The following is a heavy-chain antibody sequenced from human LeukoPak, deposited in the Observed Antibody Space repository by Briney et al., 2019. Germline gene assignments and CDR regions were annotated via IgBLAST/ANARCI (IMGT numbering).Heavy chain of an antibody. Sequence: GGSLRLSCAASGFTFSSYSMNWVRQAPGKGLEWVSYISSSSSTIYYADSVKGRFTISRDNAKNSLYLQMNSLRAEDTALYYCARTSPTSHFGFWGQGTQVTVSS. V-gene: IGHV3-48*01. CDR2: ISSSSSTI. CDR3: ARTSPTSHFGF. D-gene: IGHD3-16*01. CDR1: GFTFSSYS. J-gene: IGHJ4*02.